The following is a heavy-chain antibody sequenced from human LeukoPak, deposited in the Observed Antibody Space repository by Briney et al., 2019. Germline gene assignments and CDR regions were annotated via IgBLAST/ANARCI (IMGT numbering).Heavy chain of an antibody. CDR1: GFTFSNYA. J-gene: IGHJ5*02. Sequence: GGSLRLSCAASGFTFSNYAMSWVRQAPGKGLEWVAFIRYDGSNKYYADSVKGRFTISRDNSKNTLYLQMNSLRAEDTAVYYCAKDHVACSSTSCWNWFDPWGQGTLVTVSS. D-gene: IGHD2-2*01. CDR2: IRYDGSNK. CDR3: AKDHVACSSTSCWNWFDP. V-gene: IGHV3-30*02.